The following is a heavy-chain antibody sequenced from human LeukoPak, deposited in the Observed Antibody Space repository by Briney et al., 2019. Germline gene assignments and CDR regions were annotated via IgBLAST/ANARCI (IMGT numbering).Heavy chain of an antibody. CDR2: ISAYNGNT. V-gene: IGHV1-18*01. Sequence: GASVKVSCKASGYTFTSYGISWVRQAPGQGLEWMGWISAYNGNTNYAQKLQGRVTMTTDTSTSTAYMELSSLRSDDTAVYYCARAPPLRSPLGLRKVWSYDAFDIWGQGTMVTVSS. J-gene: IGHJ3*02. D-gene: IGHD2-21*01. CDR1: GYTFTSYG. CDR3: ARAPPLRSPLGLRKVWSYDAFDI.